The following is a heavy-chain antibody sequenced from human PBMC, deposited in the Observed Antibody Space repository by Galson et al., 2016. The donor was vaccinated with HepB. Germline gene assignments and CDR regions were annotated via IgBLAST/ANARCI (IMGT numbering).Heavy chain of an antibody. V-gene: IGHV3-23*01. D-gene: IGHD3-22*01. CDR1: GFTFRDST. J-gene: IGHJ2*01. Sequence: SLRLSCAASGFTFRDSTMTWVRQAPGKGLEWVSTITGSGVSSSYADSVKGRFTISRDNSKNNVYLQMNSLRADDTAVYYCAKDGGTWGYYYGDWNLDLWGRGTLVTVSS. CDR3: AKDGGTWGYYYGDWNLDL. CDR2: ITGSGVSS.